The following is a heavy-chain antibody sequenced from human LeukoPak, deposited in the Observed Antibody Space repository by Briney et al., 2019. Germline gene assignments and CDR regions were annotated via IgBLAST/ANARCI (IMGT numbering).Heavy chain of an antibody. CDR2: INPSGGST. CDR1: GYTFTSYY. Sequence: ASVKVSCKASGYTFTSYYMHWVRQAPGQGLEWMGIINPSGGSTSYAQKFQGRVTMTRDTSTSTAYMELRSLRSDDTAVYYCARVPASYYYMDVWGKGTTVTVSS. V-gene: IGHV1-46*01. J-gene: IGHJ6*03. CDR3: ARVPASYYYMDV. D-gene: IGHD2-2*01.